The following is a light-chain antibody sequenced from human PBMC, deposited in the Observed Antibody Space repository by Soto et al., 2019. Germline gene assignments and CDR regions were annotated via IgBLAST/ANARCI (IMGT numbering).Light chain of an antibody. CDR2: DAS. Sequence: DIQMTQSPSTLSASVGDRVTITCRASQSISNWLAWYQQKPGKAPKLLIYDASNLESGVPSRFGGSGSGTEFTLTINGLQPDDFVTYYCQQYTSYPLTFGGGTKVEIK. J-gene: IGKJ4*01. CDR1: QSISNW. V-gene: IGKV1-5*01. CDR3: QQYTSYPLT.